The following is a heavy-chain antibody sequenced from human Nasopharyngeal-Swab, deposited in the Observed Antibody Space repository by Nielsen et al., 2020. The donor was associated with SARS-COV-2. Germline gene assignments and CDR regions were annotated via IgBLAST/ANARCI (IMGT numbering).Heavy chain of an antibody. D-gene: IGHD3-16*02. CDR1: GFILSTYW. J-gene: IGHJ6*03. CDR2: IKQDGSEK. V-gene: IGHV3-7*03. CDR3: ARQGVFVPAYFHQYYMDV. Sequence: GGSLRLSRAASGFILSTYWMTWVRQAPGKGLEWVANIKQDGSEKYYVDSVKGRFTVSRDNPKNLLYLQVNSLRAEDTAVYYCARQGVFVPAYFHQYYMDVWGKGTTVTVSS.